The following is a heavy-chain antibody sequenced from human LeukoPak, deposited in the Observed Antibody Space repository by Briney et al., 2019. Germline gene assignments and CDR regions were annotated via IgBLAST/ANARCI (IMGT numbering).Heavy chain of an antibody. Sequence: GGSLRLSCAASGFTFSSYAMSWVRQAPGKGLEWVSAISGSGGSTYYADSVKGRFTISRDNSKNTLYLQMNSLRAEVTAVYYCAKIPYYDILTGFDYWGQGTLVTVSS. J-gene: IGHJ4*02. V-gene: IGHV3-23*01. CDR3: AKIPYYDILTGFDY. CDR1: GFTFSSYA. CDR2: ISGSGGST. D-gene: IGHD3-9*01.